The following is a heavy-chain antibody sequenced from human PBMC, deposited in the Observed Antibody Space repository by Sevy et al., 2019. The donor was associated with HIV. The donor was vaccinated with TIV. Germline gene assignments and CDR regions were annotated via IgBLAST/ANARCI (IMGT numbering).Heavy chain of an antibody. J-gene: IGHJ6*02. Sequence: GGSLRLSCAASGFTFSSYGMHWVRQAPGKGLEWVAVISYGGSPKYYADSVKGRFTISRDNSKNTAYLQMNSLRAEDTAVYYCARDEYSDYDTYYHGMDVWGQGTTVTVSS. CDR3: ARDEYSDYDTYYHGMDV. CDR2: ISYGGSPK. CDR1: GFTFSSYG. D-gene: IGHD5-12*01. V-gene: IGHV3-30*19.